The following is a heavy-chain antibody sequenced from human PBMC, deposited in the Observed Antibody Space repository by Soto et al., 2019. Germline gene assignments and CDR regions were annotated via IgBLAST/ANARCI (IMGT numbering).Heavy chain of an antibody. D-gene: IGHD4-17*01. CDR1: GGSISSYY. CDR2: IYYSGST. Sequence: PSETLSLTCTVSGGSISSYYWSWIRLPPAKGLEWIGYIYYSGSTNYNPSLKSRVTISVDTSKNQFSLKLSSVTAADTAVYYCARDSEDYGDSSAFDIWGQGTMVTVSS. V-gene: IGHV4-59*01. CDR3: ARDSEDYGDSSAFDI. J-gene: IGHJ3*02.